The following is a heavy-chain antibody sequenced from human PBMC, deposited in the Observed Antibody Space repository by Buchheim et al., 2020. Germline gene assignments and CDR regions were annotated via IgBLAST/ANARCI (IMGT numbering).Heavy chain of an antibody. Sequence: QVQLQESGPGLVKPSQTLSLTCTVSGGSISSVGSYWGWIRQAPGKGLEYIGYIYGSGSTYNNPSLQSRITMSVDTSKNQFSLKLSSVTAADTAIYYCARVNTAMVTVDYWGPGTL. D-gene: IGHD5-18*01. CDR1: GGSISSVGSY. CDR2: IYGSGST. CDR3: ARVNTAMVTVDY. J-gene: IGHJ4*02. V-gene: IGHV4-30-4*08.